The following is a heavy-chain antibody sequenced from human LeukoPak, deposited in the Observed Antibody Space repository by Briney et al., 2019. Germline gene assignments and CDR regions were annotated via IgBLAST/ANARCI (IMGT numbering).Heavy chain of an antibody. CDR3: ARYCSSTSSVDY. CDR1: GGSISSSSYY. V-gene: IGHV4-39*01. Sequence: PSETLSLTCTVSGGSISSSSYYWGWIRQPPGKGLEWIGSIYYSGSTYYNPSLKSRVTISVDTSKNQFSLKLSFVTAADTAVYYCARYCSSTSSVDYWGQGTLVTVSS. CDR2: IYYSGST. D-gene: IGHD2-2*01. J-gene: IGHJ4*02.